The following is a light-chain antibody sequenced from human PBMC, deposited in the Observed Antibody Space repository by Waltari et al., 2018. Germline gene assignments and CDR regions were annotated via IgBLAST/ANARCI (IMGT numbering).Light chain of an antibody. J-gene: IGKJ2*01. CDR1: QSIRNN. CDR3: HHYSKRPPSYT. CDR2: GAS. Sequence: EIVMTQSPVTLSVSPGERVTLSCRASQSIRNNLAWYQQKAGQPPRLLIYGASTRAPGLPARFSGSGSGTEFALTISSLQPEDFAVYYCHHYSKRPPSYTFGQGTRLEIK. V-gene: IGKV3-15*01.